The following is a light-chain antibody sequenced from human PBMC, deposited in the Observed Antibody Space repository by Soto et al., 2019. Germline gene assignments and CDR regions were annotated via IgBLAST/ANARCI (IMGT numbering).Light chain of an antibody. J-gene: IGKJ1*01. CDR3: QQRSNWPRT. Sequence: DSKMTQSPSTLSASVGDRVTITCRASQSISSWLAWYQQKPGKAPKLLIYKASTLKSGVPSRFSGSGSGTDFTLTISSLEPEDFAVYYCQQRSNWPRTFGQGTKVDIK. V-gene: IGKV1-5*03. CDR2: KAS. CDR1: QSISSW.